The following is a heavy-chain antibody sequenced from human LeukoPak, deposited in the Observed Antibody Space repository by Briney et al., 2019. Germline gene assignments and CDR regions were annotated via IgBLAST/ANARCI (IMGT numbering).Heavy chain of an antibody. V-gene: IGHV3-64*01. CDR3: AKDEAGYSSG. CDR1: GFTFSNFA. Sequence: PGGSLRLSCAASGFTFSNFAVHWVRQAPGKGPEYVAVISSSVDTTYFANAVQGRFTISRDNSKNTVYLQMGSLRVEDTAVYYCAKDEAGYSSGWGQGTLVTVSS. J-gene: IGHJ4*02. CDR2: ISSSVDTT. D-gene: IGHD6-19*01.